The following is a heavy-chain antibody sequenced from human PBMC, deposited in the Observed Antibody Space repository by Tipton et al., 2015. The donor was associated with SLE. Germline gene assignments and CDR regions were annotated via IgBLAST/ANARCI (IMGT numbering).Heavy chain of an antibody. Sequence: TLSLTCTVSGGSIRDTNYFWSWVRQLPRKGLEWIGYIFHTGSAYYNPSLKSRLTLLIDTSKNPFSLSLNSVTAADTAVYFCAREVIAVSDSDAFDIWGQGTVVTVSS. D-gene: IGHD2-21*01. CDR2: IFHTGSA. CDR3: AREVIAVSDSDAFDI. CDR1: GGSIRDTNYF. V-gene: IGHV4-31*03. J-gene: IGHJ3*02.